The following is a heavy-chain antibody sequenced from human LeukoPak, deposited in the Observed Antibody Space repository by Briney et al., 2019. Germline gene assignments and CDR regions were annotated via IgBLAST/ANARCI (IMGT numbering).Heavy chain of an antibody. J-gene: IGHJ4*02. CDR3: AKGGLWGNPFDY. CDR1: GFTFDDYG. D-gene: IGHD3-16*01. CDR2: ISGSGGST. Sequence: GGSLRLSCAASGFTFDDYGMSWVRQAPGKGLEWVSAISGSGGSTYYADSVKGRFTVSRDNSKNTLYVQMNSLRAEDTAVYYCAKGGLWGNPFDYWGQGTLVTVSS. V-gene: IGHV3-23*01.